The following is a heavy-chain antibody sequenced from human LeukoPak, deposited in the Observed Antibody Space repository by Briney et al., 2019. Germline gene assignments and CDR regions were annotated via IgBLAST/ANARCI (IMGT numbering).Heavy chain of an antibody. D-gene: IGHD3-16*02. V-gene: IGHV4-34*01. CDR3: ARRNLRLMITFGGVIVTGWFDY. CDR2: INHSGST. Sequence: SETLSLTCAVYGGSFSGYYWSWIRQPPGKGLEWFVEINHSGSTNYNTSLKSRVTISVDTSKNQFSLKLSSVTAADTAVYYCARRNLRLMITFGGVIVTGWFDYWGQGTLVTVSS. J-gene: IGHJ4*02. CDR1: GGSFSGYY.